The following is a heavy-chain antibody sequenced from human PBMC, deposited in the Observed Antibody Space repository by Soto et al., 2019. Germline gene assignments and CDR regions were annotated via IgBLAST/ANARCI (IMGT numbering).Heavy chain of an antibody. D-gene: IGHD6-19*01. J-gene: IGHJ4*02. Sequence: QVQLVESGGGVVQPGRSLRLSCAASGFTFSSYAMHWVRQAPGKGLEWVAVISYDGSNKYYADSVKGRFNISRDNSKNTLYLQMNSLRAEDTAVYYCARDPYSSGWLDYWGQGTLVTVSS. CDR3: ARDPYSSGWLDY. CDR1: GFTFSSYA. V-gene: IGHV3-30-3*01. CDR2: ISYDGSNK.